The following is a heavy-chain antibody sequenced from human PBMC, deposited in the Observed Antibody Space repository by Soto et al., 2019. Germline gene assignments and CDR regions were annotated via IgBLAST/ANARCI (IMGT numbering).Heavy chain of an antibody. CDR2: FNGNGGLT. CDR1: GFTFSSYA. Sequence: EVQLLESGGGLVQLGGSLRLACATSGFTFSSYAMTWVRQAPGKGLEWVSTFNGNGGLTYYADSVKGRFTISRDNSKNMMYLQMNSLRPEDTAVYYCARGVFYYYGSSGYSPDYWGQGTLVTVSS. CDR3: ARGVFYYYGSSGYSPDY. J-gene: IGHJ4*02. V-gene: IGHV3-23*01. D-gene: IGHD3-22*01.